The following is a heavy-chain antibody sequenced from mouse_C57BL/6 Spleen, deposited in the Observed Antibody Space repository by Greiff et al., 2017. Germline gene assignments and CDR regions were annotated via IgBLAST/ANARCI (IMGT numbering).Heavy chain of an antibody. CDR3: AGGSSPYAMDY. J-gene: IGHJ4*01. CDR2: INPSNGGT. Sequence: QVQLKEPGTELVKPGASVKLSCKASGYTFTSYWMHWVKQRPGQGLEWIGNINPSNGGTNYNEKFKSKATLTVDKSSSTAYMQLSSLTSEDSAVYYCAGGSSPYAMDYWGQGTSVTVSS. V-gene: IGHV1-53*01. D-gene: IGHD1-1*01. CDR1: GYTFTSYW.